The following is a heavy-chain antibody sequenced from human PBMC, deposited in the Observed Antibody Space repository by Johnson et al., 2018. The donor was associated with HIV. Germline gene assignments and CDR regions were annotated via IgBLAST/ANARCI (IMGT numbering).Heavy chain of an antibody. CDR3: ARPQGTGDAFDI. Sequence: VQLVESGGGLIQPGGSLRLSCAASGLTVSSSYMSWVRQAPGKGLEWVSVIYSGGGTYYVDSVKGRFTISRDNSKNTLYLQMNSLRAEDTAVYYCARPQGTGDAFDIWGQGTMVTVSS. D-gene: IGHD1-1*01. J-gene: IGHJ3*02. CDR2: IYSGGGT. V-gene: IGHV3-66*03. CDR1: GLTVSSSY.